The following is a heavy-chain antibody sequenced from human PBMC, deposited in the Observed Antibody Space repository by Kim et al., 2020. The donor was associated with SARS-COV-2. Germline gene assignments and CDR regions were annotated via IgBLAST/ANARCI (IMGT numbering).Heavy chain of an antibody. CDR2: INHSGST. CDR3: ARTLSFSSRGATIFDY. D-gene: IGHD1-26*01. V-gene: IGHV4-34*01. J-gene: IGHJ4*02. CDR1: GGSFSGYY. Sequence: SETLSLTCAVYGGSFSGYYWSWIRQPPGKGLEWIGEINHSGSTNYNPSLKSRVTISVDTSKNQFSLKLSSVTAADTAVYYRARTLSFSSRGATIFDYWGQGTLVTVSS.